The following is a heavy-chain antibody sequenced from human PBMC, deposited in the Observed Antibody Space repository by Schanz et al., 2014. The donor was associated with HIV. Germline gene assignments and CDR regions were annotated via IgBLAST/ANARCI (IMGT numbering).Heavy chain of an antibody. CDR2: IWYDGSNK. D-gene: IGHD3-22*01. J-gene: IGHJ4*02. CDR3: ARDPYYYDSSGYWPHFDY. Sequence: QVQLVESGGGVVQPGRSLRLSCAASGFTFSSYGMHWVRQAPGKGLEWVAVIWYDGSNKYYADSVKGRFTISRDNSNNTLYLQMNSLRAEDTAVYYCARDPYYYDSSGYWPHFDYWGQGTLVTVSS. CDR1: GFTFSSYG. V-gene: IGHV3-33*01.